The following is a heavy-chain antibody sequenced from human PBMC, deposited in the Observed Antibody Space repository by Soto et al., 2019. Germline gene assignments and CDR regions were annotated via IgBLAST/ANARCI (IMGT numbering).Heavy chain of an antibody. D-gene: IGHD3-3*01. CDR1: GFTFSSYS. CDR3: ARQSPTFGVVIIWYMDV. CDR2: ISSSSSYI. Sequence: GGSLRLSCAASGFTFSSYSMNWVRQAPGKGLEWVSSISSSSSYIYYADSVKGRFTISRDNAKNSLYLQMNSLRAEDTAVYYCARQSPTFGVVIIWYMDVWGKGTTVTVSS. V-gene: IGHV3-21*01. J-gene: IGHJ6*03.